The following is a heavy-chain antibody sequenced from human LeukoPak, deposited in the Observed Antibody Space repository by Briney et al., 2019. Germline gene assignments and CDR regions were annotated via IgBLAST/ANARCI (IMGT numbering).Heavy chain of an antibody. J-gene: IGHJ6*04. CDR1: GFTFQKYG. D-gene: IGHD3-9*01. CDR3: ARETAYDILTGYYLYYGMDV. Sequence: GGSLRLSCAASGFTFQKYGMNWVRQAPGKGLEWVSGIGGSGTGTYYADSVKGRFTISRDNAKNSLYLQMNSLRAEDTAVYYCARETAYDILTGYYLYYGMDVWGKGTTVTVSS. V-gene: IGHV3-21*01. CDR2: IGGSGTGT.